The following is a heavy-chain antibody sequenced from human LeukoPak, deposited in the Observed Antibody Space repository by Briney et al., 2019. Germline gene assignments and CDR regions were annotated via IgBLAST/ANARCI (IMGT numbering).Heavy chain of an antibody. J-gene: IGHJ4*02. D-gene: IGHD2-21*02. V-gene: IGHV3-64*01. CDR2: ITTNGGRT. CDR3: ARGRLVVTALDY. Sequence: TGGSLRLSCAASGFTFSNYAMHWVRQAPGKGLEYVSAITTNGGRTYYANSFKGRFTISRDNSKSTLYLQMGSLRTEDMAVYYCARGRLVVTALDYWGQGTLVTVSS. CDR1: GFTFSNYA.